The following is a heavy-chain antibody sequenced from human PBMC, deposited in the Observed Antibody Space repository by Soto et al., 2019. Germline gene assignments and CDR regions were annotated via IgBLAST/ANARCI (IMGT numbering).Heavy chain of an antibody. CDR3: TVMSSSWYNYYGMDV. V-gene: IGHV1-8*01. Sequence: AAVKVSCKASGYTFTSYDINWVRQATGQGLEWMGRMNPNSGNTGYAQNFQGRVSMTRNTSISTAYMELSSLRFEDTAVYYCTVMSSSWYNYYGMDVWGQGTTVTVSS. J-gene: IGHJ6*02. CDR2: MNPNSGNT. CDR1: GYTFTSYD. D-gene: IGHD1-20*01.